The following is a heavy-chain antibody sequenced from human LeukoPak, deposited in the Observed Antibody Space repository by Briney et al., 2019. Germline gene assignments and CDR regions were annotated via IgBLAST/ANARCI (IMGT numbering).Heavy chain of an antibody. J-gene: IGHJ4*02. V-gene: IGHV1-2*02. Sequence: ASVKVSCKASGGTFSSYAISWVRQAPGQGLEWMGWINPNSGGTNYAQKFQGRVTMTRNTSINTAYMELSRLRSDDTAVYYCARGLRGSPAFDYWGQGTLVTVSS. CDR3: ARGLRGSPAFDY. CDR2: INPNSGGT. D-gene: IGHD2-2*01. CDR1: GGTFSSYA.